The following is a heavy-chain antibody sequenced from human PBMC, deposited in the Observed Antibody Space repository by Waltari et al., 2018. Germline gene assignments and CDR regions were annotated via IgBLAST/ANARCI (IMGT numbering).Heavy chain of an antibody. Sequence: QVQLQESGPGLVQPSQTLSLTCTVSGGSIGSGGYFWSWLRQLPGKGLGCIGYIYYTGSSVYNPSLRSRVTISVDTSNNQFSLKLRSVTAADTAMYYCARGVGSLYSWFDPWGQGALVTVSS. CDR2: IYYTGSS. V-gene: IGHV4-31*03. D-gene: IGHD2-15*01. CDR1: GGSIGSGGYF. J-gene: IGHJ5*02. CDR3: ARGVGSLYSWFDP.